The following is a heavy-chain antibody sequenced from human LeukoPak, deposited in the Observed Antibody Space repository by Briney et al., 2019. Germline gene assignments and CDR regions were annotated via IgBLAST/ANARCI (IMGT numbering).Heavy chain of an antibody. CDR3: ARVFWFDP. CDR1: GFTFSSYS. V-gene: IGHV3-48*01. J-gene: IGHJ5*02. CDR2: ISSSSSTI. Sequence: PGGSLRLSCAASGFTFSSYSMNWVRQAPGKGLEWVSYISSSSSTIYYADSVKGRFTISRDNAKNSLYPQMNSLRAEDTAVYYCARVFWFDPWGQGTLVTVSS.